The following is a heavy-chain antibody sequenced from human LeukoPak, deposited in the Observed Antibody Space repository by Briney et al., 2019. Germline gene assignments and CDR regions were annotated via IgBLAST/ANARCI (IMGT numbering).Heavy chain of an antibody. J-gene: IGHJ4*02. V-gene: IGHV4-61*02. CDR3: ARDNGSGSYRMFDY. CDR2: IYTSGST. Sequence: SQTLSLTCTVSGGSISSGSYYWSWIRQPAGKGLEWIGRIYTSGSTNYNPSLKSRVTISVDTSKNQFSLKLSSVTAADTAVYYCARDNGSGSYRMFDYWGQGTLVTVSS. D-gene: IGHD3-10*01. CDR1: GGSISSGSYY.